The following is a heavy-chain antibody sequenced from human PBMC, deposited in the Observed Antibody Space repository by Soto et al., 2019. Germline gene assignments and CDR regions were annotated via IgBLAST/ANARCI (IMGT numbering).Heavy chain of an antibody. J-gene: IGHJ5*02. D-gene: IGHD6-13*01. CDR1: GYTFTSYG. Sequence: ASVKVSCKAPGYTFTSYGIHWVRQAPGQRLEWMGWINAANGDTKYTPKFQGRVTITRDTSASTAYMELSSLRSEDTAVYYCVRRHVSATGIDWFDPWGQGTLVTVSS. CDR3: VRRHVSATGIDWFDP. V-gene: IGHV1-3*01. CDR2: INAANGDT.